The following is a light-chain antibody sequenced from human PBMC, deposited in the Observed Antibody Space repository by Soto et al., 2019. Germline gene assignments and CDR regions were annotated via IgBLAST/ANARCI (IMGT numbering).Light chain of an antibody. CDR1: SSDVGGYNY. V-gene: IGLV2-14*01. CDR2: DVS. CDR3: SSYTSSSTLLYV. Sequence: QSALTQPASVSGSPGQSITISCTGTSSDVGGYNYVSWYQQHPGEAPKLMIYDVSNRPSGVSNRFSGSKSGNTASLTISGLQAEDEADYYCSSYTSSSTLLYVFGTGTKVTVL. J-gene: IGLJ1*01.